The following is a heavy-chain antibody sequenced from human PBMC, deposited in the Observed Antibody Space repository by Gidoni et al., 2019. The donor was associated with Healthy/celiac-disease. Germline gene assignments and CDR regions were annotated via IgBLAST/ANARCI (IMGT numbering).Heavy chain of an antibody. CDR2: ISYDGSNK. V-gene: IGHV3-30*04. CDR1: GFTFSRYA. CDR3: ARDWGRDGYNFPGAY. Sequence: QVQLVESGGGVVQPGRSLRLSCAASGFTFSRYAMHWVRQAPGKGLEWVAVISYDGSNKYYADSVKGRFTISRDNSKNTLYLQMNSLRAEDTAVYYCARDWGRDGYNFPGAYWGQGTLVTVSS. J-gene: IGHJ4*02. D-gene: IGHD5-12*01.